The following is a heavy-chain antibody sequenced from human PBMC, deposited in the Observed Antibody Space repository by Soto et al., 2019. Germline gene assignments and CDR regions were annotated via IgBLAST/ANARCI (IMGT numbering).Heavy chain of an antibody. CDR3: ARSGYNWNDGARGYFDY. D-gene: IGHD1-20*01. CDR1: GFTFSSYA. V-gene: IGHV3-48*03. Sequence: GGSLRLSCAASGFTFSSYAMNWVRQAPGKGLEWVSYISSSGRTIYYADSVKGRFTISRDNAKNSLYLQMNSLRAEDTAVYYCARSGYNWNDGARGYFDYWGQGTLVTVSS. CDR2: ISSSGRTI. J-gene: IGHJ4*02.